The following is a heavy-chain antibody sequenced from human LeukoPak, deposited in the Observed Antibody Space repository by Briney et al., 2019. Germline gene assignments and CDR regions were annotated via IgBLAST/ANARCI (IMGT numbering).Heavy chain of an antibody. Sequence: LSGGSLRLSCAASGFTFNSYGMHWVRQAPGKGLEWVAVVWYDGSDKYYADSVKGRFTISRDNSKNTLYLQMNSLRAEDTAVYYCARAGYYGSGSQDTFDYWGQGTLVTVSS. V-gene: IGHV3-33*01. CDR3: ARAGYYGSGSQDTFDY. D-gene: IGHD3-10*01. J-gene: IGHJ4*02. CDR1: GFTFNSYG. CDR2: VWYDGSDK.